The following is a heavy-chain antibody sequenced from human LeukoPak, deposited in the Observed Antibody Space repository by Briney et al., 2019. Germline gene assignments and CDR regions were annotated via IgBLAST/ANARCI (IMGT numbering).Heavy chain of an antibody. CDR3: ASHGQYYDGSSHWYFDV. V-gene: IGHV3-66*02. Sequence: GGSLRLSCAASGFTFRSYWMSWVRQAPGKGLEWVSVNYAGDKTYYADSVKGRFTISRDNSKNTLYLQMNSLRDEDTAVYYCASHGQYYDGSSHWYFDVWGRGTVVTVSS. CDR1: GFTFRSYW. D-gene: IGHD3-22*01. CDR2: NYAGDKT. J-gene: IGHJ2*01.